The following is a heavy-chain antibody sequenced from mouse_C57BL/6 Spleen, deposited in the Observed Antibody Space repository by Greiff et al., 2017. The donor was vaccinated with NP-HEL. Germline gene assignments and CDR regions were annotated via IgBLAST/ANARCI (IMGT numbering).Heavy chain of an antibody. V-gene: IGHV14-4*01. D-gene: IGHD1-1*01. Sequence: EVKLMESGAELVRPGASVKLSCTASGFNIKDDYMHWVKQRPEQGLEWIGWLDPANGDTEYASKFQGKATITADTSSNPAYLQLSSLTSEDTAVYYCTSITTVVAGQDYWGQGTSVTVSS. J-gene: IGHJ4*01. CDR3: TSITTVVAGQDY. CDR2: LDPANGDT. CDR1: GFNIKDDY.